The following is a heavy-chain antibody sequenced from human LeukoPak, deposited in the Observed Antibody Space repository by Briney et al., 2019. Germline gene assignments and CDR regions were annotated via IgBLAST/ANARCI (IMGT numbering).Heavy chain of an antibody. V-gene: IGHV3-23*01. CDR2: ISGSGGNT. Sequence: GGSLRLSCAASGFTFSSYAMSWVRQAPGKGLECVSTISGSGGNTYYADSVKGRFTISRDNSKNTLYLQMNSQRAEDAAVYYCAKDHRIVATSYYSGMDVWGQGTTVTVSS. J-gene: IGHJ6*02. CDR1: GFTFSSYA. CDR3: AKDHRIVATSYYSGMDV. D-gene: IGHD5-12*01.